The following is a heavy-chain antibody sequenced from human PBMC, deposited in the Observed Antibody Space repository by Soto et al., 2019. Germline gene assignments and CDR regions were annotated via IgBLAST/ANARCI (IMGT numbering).Heavy chain of an antibody. V-gene: IGHV1-69*13. D-gene: IGHD5-18*01. CDR3: ARGDTAMAYYYYYGMDV. CDR2: IIPIFGTA. J-gene: IGHJ6*02. Sequence: ASVKVSCKASGGTFSSYAISWVRQAPGQGLEWMGGIIPIFGTANYAQKFQGRVTITADESTSTAYMELSSLRSEDTAVYYCARGDTAMAYYYYYGMDVWGQGTTVTVSS. CDR1: GGTFSSYA.